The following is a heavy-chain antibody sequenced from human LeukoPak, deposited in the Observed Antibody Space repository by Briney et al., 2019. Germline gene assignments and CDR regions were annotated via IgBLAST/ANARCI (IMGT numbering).Heavy chain of an antibody. CDR3: AYGTGWFFNY. CDR2: INSDGRST. CDR1: GFTFSSSL. Sequence: GGSLRLSCAASGFTFSSSLMHWVRQGPGKGPVWVSLINSDGRSTNYADSVKGRFTISRDNAKNTPYLHMNSLRAEDTAVYYCAYGTGWFFNYWGQGTLVTVSS. D-gene: IGHD6-19*01. V-gene: IGHV3-74*01. J-gene: IGHJ4*02.